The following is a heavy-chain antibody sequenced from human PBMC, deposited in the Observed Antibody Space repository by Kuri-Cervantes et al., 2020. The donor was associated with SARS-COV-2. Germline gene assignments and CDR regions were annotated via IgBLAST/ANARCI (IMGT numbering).Heavy chain of an antibody. V-gene: IGHV3-48*03. CDR1: GFNFSSYE. CDR3: TRMSSGGSPDY. CDR2: ISSSGSTI. Sequence: GGSLRLSCVASGFNFSSYEMNWVRQAPGRGLEWVSYISSSGSTIYYADSVKGRFTISRDNAKNSLYLQMSSLRVEDTAVYYCTRMSSGGSPDYWGQGILVTVSS. J-gene: IGHJ4*02. D-gene: IGHD2-15*01.